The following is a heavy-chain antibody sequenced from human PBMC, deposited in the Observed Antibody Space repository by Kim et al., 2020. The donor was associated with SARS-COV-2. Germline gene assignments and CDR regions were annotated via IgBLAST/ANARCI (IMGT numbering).Heavy chain of an antibody. Sequence: SGPTLVNPTQTLTLTCTFSGFSLSTSGVGVGWIRQPPVKALEWLALIYWDDDKRYSPSLKSSLTITKDTSKNQVVLTMTNMDPVDTATYYCAHRVPSGWYGDWLDPWGQGTLVTVSS. J-gene: IGHJ5*02. V-gene: IGHV2-5*02. CDR3: AHRVPSGWYGDWLDP. CDR2: IYWDDDK. D-gene: IGHD6-19*01. CDR1: GFSLSTSGVG.